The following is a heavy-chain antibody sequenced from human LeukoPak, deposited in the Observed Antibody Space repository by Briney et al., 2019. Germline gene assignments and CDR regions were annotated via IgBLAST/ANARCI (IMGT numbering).Heavy chain of an antibody. Sequence: GATVKVSCKDSGGTFSSYAISWVRQAPGQGLEWMGGIIPIFGTANYAQKFQGRVTITADESTSTAYMELSSLRSEDTAVYYCAGPGRGYDFWSGGNYYYYGMDVWGQGTTVTVSS. V-gene: IGHV1-69*13. CDR2: IIPIFGTA. CDR1: GGTFSSYA. J-gene: IGHJ6*02. D-gene: IGHD3-3*01. CDR3: AGPGRGYDFWSGGNYYYYGMDV.